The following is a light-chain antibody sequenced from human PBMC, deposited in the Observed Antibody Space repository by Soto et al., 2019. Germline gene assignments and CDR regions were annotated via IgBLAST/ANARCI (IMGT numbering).Light chain of an antibody. CDR2: RAS. Sequence: DIQMTHSPSTLSASVLYMVSITCRSSQSISDWLAWYQQRPGKAPRLLIYRASILQSGVPSRFSGSGSGKEYTLTIDSLQPDDFATYYCKQYNTYWKFGQGTKVDIK. CDR1: QSISDW. J-gene: IGKJ1*01. CDR3: KQYNTYWK. V-gene: IGKV1-5*03.